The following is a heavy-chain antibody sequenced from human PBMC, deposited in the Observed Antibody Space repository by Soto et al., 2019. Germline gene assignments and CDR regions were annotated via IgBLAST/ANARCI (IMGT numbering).Heavy chain of an antibody. Sequence: QVQLVQSGAEVKKPGASVKVSCKASGYTFTSYAMHWVRQAPGQRLEWMGWINAGNGNTKYSQKFQGRVTITRDTPASTAYMELSSLRSQYTAVYYCARSHPLGYDHFADYYYYGMDVWGQGTTVIVSS. D-gene: IGHD5-12*01. V-gene: IGHV1-3*01. J-gene: IGHJ6*02. CDR1: GYTFTSYA. CDR3: ARSHPLGYDHFADYYYYGMDV. CDR2: INAGNGNT.